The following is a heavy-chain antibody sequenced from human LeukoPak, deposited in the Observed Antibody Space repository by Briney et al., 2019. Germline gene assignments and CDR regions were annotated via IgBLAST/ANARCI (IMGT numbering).Heavy chain of an antibody. V-gene: IGHV3-23*01. CDR2: FSGSGGST. D-gene: IGHD2-21*01. CDR1: GFTFSSYA. J-gene: IGHJ5*01. CDR3: ARVVVMARNWIDS. Sequence: PGGSLRLSCAASGFTFSSYAMSWVRQAPGKGLEWVSTFSGSGGSTYYADSVKGRFTIARDNARNTLYLQMNSLGVDDTAVYYCARVVVMARNWIDSWGQGTLVTVSS.